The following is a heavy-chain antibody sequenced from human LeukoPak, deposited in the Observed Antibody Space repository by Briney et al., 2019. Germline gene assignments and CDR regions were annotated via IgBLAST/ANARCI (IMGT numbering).Heavy chain of an antibody. Sequence: QPGGSLRLSCAASGLTFSSYEMNGVRQAPGKGLVGGSYISSSGSTIYYADSAKGRFTISRANAKNSLYLQMTRLRAEDTAVYSCARGTNLDIVATIYGDYWGQGTLVTVSS. J-gene: IGHJ4*02. CDR1: GLTFSSYE. D-gene: IGHD5-12*01. CDR2: ISSSGSTI. V-gene: IGHV3-48*03. CDR3: ARGTNLDIVATIYGDY.